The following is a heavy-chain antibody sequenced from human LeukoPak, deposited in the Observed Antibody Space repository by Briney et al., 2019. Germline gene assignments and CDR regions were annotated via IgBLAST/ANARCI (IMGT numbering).Heavy chain of an antibody. V-gene: IGHV3-30*03. CDR2: ISYDGSNK. CDR1: GFTFSSYG. J-gene: IGHJ4*02. D-gene: IGHD3-22*01. Sequence: GGSLRLSCAASGFTFSSYGMRWVRQAPGKGLEWVAVISYDGSNKYYADSVKGRFTISRDNSKNTLYLQMNSLRAEDTAVYYCATDSILFDYWGQGTLVTVSS. CDR3: ATDSILFDY.